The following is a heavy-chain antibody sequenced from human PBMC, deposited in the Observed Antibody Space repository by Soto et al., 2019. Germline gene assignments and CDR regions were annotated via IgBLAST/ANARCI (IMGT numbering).Heavy chain of an antibody. J-gene: IGHJ4*02. V-gene: IGHV3-7*03. CDR1: GFTFRSYW. D-gene: IGHD1-1*01. CDR3: ARDPGRRFDY. CDR2: IKQDGSED. Sequence: EVHLVESGGGLVQPGGSLRLSCATSGFTFRSYWMTWVRQAPGKGLEWVASIKQDGSEDHYVDSVKGRFTISRDNAGNSLYLQMNSLKVDDTAVYYCARDPGRRFDYWGPGTLVTVSS.